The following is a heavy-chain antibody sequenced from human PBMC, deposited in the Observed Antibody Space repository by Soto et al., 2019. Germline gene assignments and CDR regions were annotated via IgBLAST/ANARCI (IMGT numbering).Heavy chain of an antibody. CDR3: ARAHYDSSGYHSFDY. J-gene: IGHJ4*02. CDR1: GGSISSGGYY. D-gene: IGHD3-22*01. CDR2: IYYSGST. Sequence: SETLSLTCTVSGGSISSGGYYWSWIRQHPGKGLEWIGYIYYSGSTYYNPSLKSRVTISVDTSKNQFSLKLSSVTAADTAVYYCARAHYDSSGYHSFDYWGQGTLVTVSS. V-gene: IGHV4-31*03.